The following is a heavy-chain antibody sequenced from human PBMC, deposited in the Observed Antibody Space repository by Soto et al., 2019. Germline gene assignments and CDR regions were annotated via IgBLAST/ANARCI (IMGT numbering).Heavy chain of an antibody. CDR3: ARDAGDSGSYLCAFDI. V-gene: IGHV3-23*01. D-gene: IGHD1-26*01. CDR1: GFTFDSYA. J-gene: IGHJ3*02. Sequence: GGSLRLSCVASGFTFDSYAMNWIRQAPGKGLEWVSVISGGGTSTYYADSVKGRFTVSRDNSKNTMYLQMNSLSAEDTGVYYCARDAGDSGSYLCAFDIWGQGTMVTVSS. CDR2: ISGGGTST.